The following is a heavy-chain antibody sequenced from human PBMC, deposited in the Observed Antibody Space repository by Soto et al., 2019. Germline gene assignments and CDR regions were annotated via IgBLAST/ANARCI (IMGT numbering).Heavy chain of an antibody. V-gene: IGHV3-33*01. J-gene: IGHJ6*02. CDR2: IWYGGSNK. Sequence: GGSLRLSCAASGFTFSSYGMHWVRQAPGKGLEWVAVIWYGGSNKYYADSVKGRFTISRDNSKNTLYLQMNSLRAEDTAVYYCARDPISLVGGTQPYGMDVWGQGTTVTVSS. CDR1: GFTFSSYG. CDR3: ARDPISLVGGTQPYGMDV. D-gene: IGHD1-26*01.